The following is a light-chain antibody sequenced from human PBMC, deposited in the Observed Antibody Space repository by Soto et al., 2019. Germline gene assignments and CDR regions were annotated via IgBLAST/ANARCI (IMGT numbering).Light chain of an antibody. V-gene: IGKV1-5*03. CDR1: QSISTW. CDR3: QQYSIYPLT. Sequence: DIQMTQSPSTLSASVGDRVTITCRASQSISTWLAWYQQKPGKAPSLLIYKASNLESGVPSRFSGSGSGTEFTLTISSLQPDDFAIYYCQQYSIYPLTFGGGTKVEIK. J-gene: IGKJ4*01. CDR2: KAS.